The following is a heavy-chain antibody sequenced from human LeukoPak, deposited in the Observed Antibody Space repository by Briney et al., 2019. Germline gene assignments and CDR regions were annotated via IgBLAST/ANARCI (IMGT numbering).Heavy chain of an antibody. CDR1: GFTFSSYG. D-gene: IGHD3-10*01. J-gene: IGHJ6*03. CDR3: ARGRMVRGVIHYYYYMDV. CDR2: ISYDGSNK. Sequence: GGSLRLSCAASGFTFSSYGMHWVRQAPGKGLEWVAVISYDGSNKYYADSVKGRFTISRDNSKNTLYLQMNSLRAEDTAVYYCARGRMVRGVIHYYYYMDVWGKGTTVTVSS. V-gene: IGHV3-30*03.